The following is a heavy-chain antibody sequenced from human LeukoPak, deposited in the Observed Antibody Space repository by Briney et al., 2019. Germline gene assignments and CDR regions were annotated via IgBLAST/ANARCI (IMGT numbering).Heavy chain of an antibody. CDR2: IWYDGSNK. CDR1: GFTFSSYG. J-gene: IGHJ5*02. Sequence: GGSLRLSCAASGFTFSSYGMHWVRQAPGKGLEWVAVIWYDGSNKYYADSVKGRFTISRDNSKNTLYLQMNSLRAEDTAVYYCAREIVVVVAATKGSWFDPWGQGTLVTVSS. CDR3: AREIVVVVAATKGSWFDP. V-gene: IGHV3-33*01. D-gene: IGHD2-15*01.